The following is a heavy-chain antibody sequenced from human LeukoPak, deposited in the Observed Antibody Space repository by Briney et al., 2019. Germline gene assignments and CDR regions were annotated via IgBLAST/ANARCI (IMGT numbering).Heavy chain of an antibody. CDR2: NKGDGTGE. J-gene: IGHJ4*02. CDR3: VRDRGWYHFDL. D-gene: IGHD3-10*01. CDR1: GFTLSTYW. Sequence: GGSLRLPCVASGFTLSTYWMTWIRQAPGKGLEWVAHNKGDGTGEKYVDSVKGRFTISRDNTKNSLFLQLNSLTAEDTAVYYCVRDRGWYHFDLWGQGTLVTVSS. V-gene: IGHV3-7*01.